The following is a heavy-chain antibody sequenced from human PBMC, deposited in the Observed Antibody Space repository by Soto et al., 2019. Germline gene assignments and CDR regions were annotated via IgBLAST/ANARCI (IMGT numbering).Heavy chain of an antibody. CDR3: AKRALECRYCSSTTCYPFDH. CDR2: ISGGGGST. J-gene: IGHJ4*02. V-gene: IGHV3-23*01. Sequence: EVQLLESGGGLVEPGGSLRLSCAASGFTFSSYAMSWVRQAPGKGLEWVSGISGGGGSTYYGDSVRGRFTISRDNSRSTLYLQMNSLRAEDTAVYYCAKRALECRYCSSTTCYPFDHWGRGTLVTVSS. D-gene: IGHD2-2*01. CDR1: GFTFSSYA.